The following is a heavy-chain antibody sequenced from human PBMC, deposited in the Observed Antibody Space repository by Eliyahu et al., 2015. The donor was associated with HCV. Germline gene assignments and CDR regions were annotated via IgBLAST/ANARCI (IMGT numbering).Heavy chain of an antibody. CDR2: INHSGST. V-gene: IGHV4-34*01. CDR1: GGSFSGYY. D-gene: IGHD3-16*01. CDR3: ARGGRLWGYYYGMDV. J-gene: IGHJ6*02. Sequence: QVQLQQWGAGLLKPSETLSLTCXFXGGSFSGYYWSXIRQPPGKGLEWIGEINHSGSTNYNPSXKSRVTISVDTSKNQFSLKLSSVTAADTAVYYCARGGRLWGYYYGMDVWGQGTTVTVSS.